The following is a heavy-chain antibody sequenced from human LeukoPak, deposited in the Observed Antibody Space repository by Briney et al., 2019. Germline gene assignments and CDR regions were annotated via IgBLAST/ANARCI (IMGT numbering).Heavy chain of an antibody. Sequence: GGSLRLSCAASGFTFSNYWMSWVRQAPGKGLEWVANIKQDRSEKYYVDSVKGRFTISRDNAKNSLYLQMNSLRAEDTAVYYCARSSWHYFDYWGQGTLVTVSS. CDR1: GFTFSNYW. V-gene: IGHV3-7*01. J-gene: IGHJ4*02. CDR2: IKQDRSEK. CDR3: ARSSWHYFDY.